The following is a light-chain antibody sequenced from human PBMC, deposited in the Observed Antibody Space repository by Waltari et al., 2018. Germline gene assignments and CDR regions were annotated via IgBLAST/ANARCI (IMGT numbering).Light chain of an antibody. CDR2: DAS. CDR3: QQRSEWPLT. CDR1: QRISNY. J-gene: IGKJ4*01. V-gene: IGKV3-11*01. Sequence: EIVLTQSPATLSLSPGERATLSCRASQRISNYLGWYQQKLGQAPRLLVYDASKRAAGIPARFSGSGFATDFTLTISSLEPEDFAVYYCQQRSEWPLTFGGGTKVEMK.